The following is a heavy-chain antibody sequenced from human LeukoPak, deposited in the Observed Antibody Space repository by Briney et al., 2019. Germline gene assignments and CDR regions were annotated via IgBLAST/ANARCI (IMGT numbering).Heavy chain of an antibody. Sequence: GGSLRLSCAASGFTFSSYAMTRVRQAPGKGLEWVSAISGSGGSTYYADSVKGRFTISRDNSKNTLYLQMNSLRAEDTAVYYCAKGLLGYCGGDCYNPGYFQHWGQGTLVTVSS. J-gene: IGHJ1*01. CDR2: ISGSGGST. D-gene: IGHD2-21*02. V-gene: IGHV3-23*01. CDR1: GFTFSSYA. CDR3: AKGLLGYCGGDCYNPGYFQH.